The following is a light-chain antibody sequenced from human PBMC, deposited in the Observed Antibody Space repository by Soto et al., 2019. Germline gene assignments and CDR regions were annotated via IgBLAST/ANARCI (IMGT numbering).Light chain of an antibody. V-gene: IGKV1-5*03. Sequence: DIQMTQSPSTLSSSVGDRVTLTCRASQSISDWLAWYQQKPGKAPKLLIYKASSLAIWVPSRFRGSGSGTEFTLTITSLQPDDFAAYYCQHYNSYFPTFGQGTKVEIK. CDR3: QHYNSYFPT. CDR2: KAS. J-gene: IGKJ1*01. CDR1: QSISDW.